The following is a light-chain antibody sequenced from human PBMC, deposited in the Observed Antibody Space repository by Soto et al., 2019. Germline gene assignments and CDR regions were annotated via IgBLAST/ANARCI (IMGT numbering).Light chain of an antibody. CDR1: SSDIGAYLF. Sequence: QAVVTQPPSASGSPGQSVTISCTGTSSDIGAYLFVSWYQQHPGKAPKLMIYEFNKRLSGVPDRFSASKSGNTGSLTVSRLQAEDEAVYYCSSFAGSNNLIFGGGTKLTVL. J-gene: IGLJ2*01. V-gene: IGLV2-8*01. CDR3: SSFAGSNNLI. CDR2: EFN.